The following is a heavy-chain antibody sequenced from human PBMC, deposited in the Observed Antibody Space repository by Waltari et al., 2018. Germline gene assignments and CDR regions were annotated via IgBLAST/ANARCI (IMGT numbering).Heavy chain of an antibody. CDR2: IIPIFGTA. D-gene: IGHD6-19*01. V-gene: IGHV1-69*01. Sequence: QVQLVQSGAEVKKPGSSVKVSCKASGGTFSSYAISWVRPAPGQGLEWMGGIIPIFGTANYAQKFQGRITITADESTSTAYMELSSLRSEDTAVYYCVPRLWSSGPDAFDIWGQGTMVTVSS. CDR3: VPRLWSSGPDAFDI. J-gene: IGHJ3*02. CDR1: GGTFSSYA.